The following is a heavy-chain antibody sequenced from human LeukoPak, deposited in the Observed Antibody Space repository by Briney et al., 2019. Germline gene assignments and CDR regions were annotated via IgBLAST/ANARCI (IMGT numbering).Heavy chain of an antibody. CDR2: IYPGDSDT. V-gene: IGHV5-51*01. D-gene: IGHD5-24*01. CDR3: ASSDGYNEYYFDY. J-gene: IGHJ4*02. Sequence: GGSLEISCQGSGSSFTSYWIGWVRQLPGKGLGWMGIIYPGDSDTRYSPSFQGQVTISADKSISTAYLQWSSLKASDTAMYYCASSDGYNEYYFDYWGQGTLVTVSS. CDR1: GSSFTSYW.